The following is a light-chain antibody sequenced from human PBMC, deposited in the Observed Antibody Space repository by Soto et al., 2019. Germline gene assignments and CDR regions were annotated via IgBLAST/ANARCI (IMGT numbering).Light chain of an antibody. CDR3: QQRSNWLT. V-gene: IGKV3-11*01. CDR1: QTVKSSY. CDR2: DAS. Sequence: EIVLTQSPGVLSLSVGERATLCCRASQTVKSSYLAWYQQKPGQAPRLLIYDASNRATGIPARFSGSGSGTDFTLTISSLEPEDFAVYYCQQRSNWLTFGGGTKVDIK. J-gene: IGKJ4*01.